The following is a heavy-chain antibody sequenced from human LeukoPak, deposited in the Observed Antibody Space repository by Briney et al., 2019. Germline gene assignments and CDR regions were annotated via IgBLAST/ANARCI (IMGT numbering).Heavy chain of an antibody. D-gene: IGHD7-27*01. Sequence: LAGGSLRLSCAASGFTFRNYGMNWVRQAPGKGLEWLSGISPRGGGTYYADSVKGRFTISRDDSKNMLSLQMNSLRVEDTAVYYCMRDLAWGAFDYWGQGALVTVSS. J-gene: IGHJ4*02. CDR3: MRDLAWGAFDY. CDR2: ISPRGGGT. V-gene: IGHV3-23*01. CDR1: GFTFRNYG.